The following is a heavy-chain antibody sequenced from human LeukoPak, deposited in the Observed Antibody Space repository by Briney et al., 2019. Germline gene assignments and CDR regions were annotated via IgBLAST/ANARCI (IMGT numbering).Heavy chain of an antibody. Sequence: SETLSLTCAVYGGSFSGYYWSWIRQPPGKWLEWIGEINHSGSTYYNPSLKSRVTFSVDTSKKQFSLKLTSVTAADTAVYYCARAAYCSSTNCYGFDYWGQGTLVTVSS. V-gene: IGHV4-34*01. CDR2: INHSGST. D-gene: IGHD2-2*01. CDR1: GGSFSGYY. CDR3: ARAAYCSSTNCYGFDY. J-gene: IGHJ4*02.